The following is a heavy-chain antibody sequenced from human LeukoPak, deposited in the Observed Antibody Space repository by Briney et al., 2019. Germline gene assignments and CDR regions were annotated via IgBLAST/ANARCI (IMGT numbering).Heavy chain of an antibody. CDR3: ARGGSSSWYEVDWFDP. Sequence: APVKVSCKTSGYTFTGYYMHWVRQAPGQGLEWMGWINPDSGGTNYAQKFQGRVTMTRDTSISTAYMELSRLRSDDTAVYYCARGGSSSWYEVDWFDPWGQGTLVTVSS. J-gene: IGHJ5*02. CDR2: INPDSGGT. CDR1: GYTFTGYY. V-gene: IGHV1-2*02. D-gene: IGHD6-13*01.